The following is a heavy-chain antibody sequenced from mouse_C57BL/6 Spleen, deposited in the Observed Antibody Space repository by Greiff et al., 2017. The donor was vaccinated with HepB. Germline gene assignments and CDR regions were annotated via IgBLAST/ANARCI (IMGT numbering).Heavy chain of an antibody. CDR2: ISDGGSYT. CDR1: GFTFSSYA. D-gene: IGHD1-1*01. CDR3: ARDSLGSSYAMDY. J-gene: IGHJ4*01. Sequence: DVKLVESGGGLVKPGGSLKLSCAASGFTFSSYAMSWVRQTPEKRLEWVATISDGGSYTYYPDNVKGRFTISRDNAKNNLYLQMSHLKSEDTAMYYCARDSLGSSYAMDYWGQGTSVTVSS. V-gene: IGHV5-4*01.